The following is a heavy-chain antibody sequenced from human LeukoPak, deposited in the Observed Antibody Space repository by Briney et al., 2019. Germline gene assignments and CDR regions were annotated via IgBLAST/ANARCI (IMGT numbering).Heavy chain of an antibody. V-gene: IGHV4-4*02. CDR3: ARDLGYCSSTSCREDGDY. Sequence: SGTLSFTCAVSGGSISSSNWWCWVRQPPGKGLEWIGEIYHSGSTNYNPSLKSRVTISVDKSKNQFSLKLSSVTAADTAVYYCARDLGYCSSTSCREDGDYWGQGTLVTVSS. CDR1: GGSISSSNW. CDR2: IYHSGST. J-gene: IGHJ4*02. D-gene: IGHD2-2*01.